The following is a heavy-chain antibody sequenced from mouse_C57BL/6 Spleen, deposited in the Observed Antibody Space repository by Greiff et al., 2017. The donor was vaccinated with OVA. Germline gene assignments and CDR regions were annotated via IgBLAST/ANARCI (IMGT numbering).Heavy chain of an antibody. Sequence: VQLQQSGPELVKPGASVKIPCKASGYTFTDYNMDWVKQSHGKSLEWIGDINPNNGGTIYNQKFKGKATLTVDKSSSTAYMELRSLTAVDTAVYYGARYYYGRGWYFDVWGTGTTVTVSS. D-gene: IGHD1-1*01. CDR2: INPNNGGT. CDR1: GYTFTDYN. V-gene: IGHV1-18*01. CDR3: ARYYYGRGWYFDV. J-gene: IGHJ1*03.